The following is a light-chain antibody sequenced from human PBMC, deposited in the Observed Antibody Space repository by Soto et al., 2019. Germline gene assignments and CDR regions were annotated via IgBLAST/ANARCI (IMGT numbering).Light chain of an antibody. Sequence: EIGLRLSASALSLSPGARATLSCRASQSVSSYLAWYQQKPGQAPRLLIYDASNRATGIPARFSGSGSGTDFTLTISSLEPEDFAVYYCQQYGSSRRFGQGTKVDI. V-gene: IGKV3-11*01. CDR1: QSVSSY. J-gene: IGKJ1*01. CDR2: DAS. CDR3: QQYGSSRR.